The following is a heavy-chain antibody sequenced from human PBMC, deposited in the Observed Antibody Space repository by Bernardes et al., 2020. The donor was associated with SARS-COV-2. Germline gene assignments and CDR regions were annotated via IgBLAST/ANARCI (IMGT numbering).Heavy chain of an antibody. Sequence: GGSLRRSCAASGFTFRSYGMHWVRQAPGKGLEWVAVISYDGSNKYYADSVKGRFTISRDNAKNSLYLQMNSLRAEDTAVYYCARSGTILDYWGQGTLVTVSS. V-gene: IGHV3-30*03. CDR2: ISYDGSNK. CDR1: GFTFRSYG. D-gene: IGHD1-26*01. J-gene: IGHJ4*02. CDR3: ARSGTILDY.